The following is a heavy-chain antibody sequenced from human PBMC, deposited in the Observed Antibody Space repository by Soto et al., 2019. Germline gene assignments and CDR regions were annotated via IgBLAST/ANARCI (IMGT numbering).Heavy chain of an antibody. Sequence: SETLSLTCTVSGGSISSGDYYWSWIRQPPGKGLEWIGYIYYSGSTYYNPSLKSRVTISVDTSKNQFSLKLSSVTAADTAVYYCARQAYYYDSSGYSQAEYFQHWGQGTLVTVSS. CDR2: IYYSGST. CDR1: GGSISSGDYY. CDR3: ARQAYYYDSSGYSQAEYFQH. J-gene: IGHJ1*01. D-gene: IGHD3-22*01. V-gene: IGHV4-30-4*01.